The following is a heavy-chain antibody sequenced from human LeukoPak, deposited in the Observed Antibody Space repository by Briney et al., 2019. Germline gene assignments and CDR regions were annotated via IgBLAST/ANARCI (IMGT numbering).Heavy chain of an antibody. CDR2: IHYSGST. D-gene: IGHD1-26*01. CDR3: AGRVGASIWTGMHF. CDR1: GGSISSGTYH. V-gene: IGHV4-39*01. Sequence: SETLSLNCTVSGGSISSGTYHWGWVRQPPGEGLEWIGNIHYSGSTYYNPSLKSPVTISVVTSKNQFSLQLSSVTAADTAVYYCAGRVGASIWTGMHFWGQGTLVTGSS. J-gene: IGHJ4*02.